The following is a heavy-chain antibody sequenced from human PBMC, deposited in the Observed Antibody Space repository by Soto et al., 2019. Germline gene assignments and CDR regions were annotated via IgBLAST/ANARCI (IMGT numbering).Heavy chain of an antibody. CDR1: GGTFSSYA. CDR2: IIPIPGTA. Sequence: QVQLVQSGAEVKKPGSSVKVSCKASGGTFSSYAISWVQQAPGQGLEWMGGIIPIPGTANYAQKFQGRVTTTAYESTSTVYMGLSSLRSEATAVYFCARSQGSSTSLEIYYYYYYGMDVWGQGTTVTGSS. CDR3: ARSQGSSTSLEIYYYYYYGMDV. V-gene: IGHV1-69*01. J-gene: IGHJ6*02. D-gene: IGHD2-2*01.